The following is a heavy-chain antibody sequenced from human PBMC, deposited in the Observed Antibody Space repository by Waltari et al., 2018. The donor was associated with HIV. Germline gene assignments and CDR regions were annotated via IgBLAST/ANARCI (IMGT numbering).Heavy chain of an antibody. D-gene: IGHD6-19*01. CDR1: GLTFRYPW. CDR2: IKQDGSEK. V-gene: IGHV3-7*01. J-gene: IGHJ4*02. Sequence: EVLLVESGGGLVQPGGSLSLACAASGLTFRYPWTSWVRQDPGEGLEWVANIKQDGSEKYYVDSVKGRFTISRDNAKNSLYLQMNSLRAEDTAMYYCARDGPYSSGWYGSDYWGQGTLVTVSS. CDR3: ARDGPYSSGWYGSDY.